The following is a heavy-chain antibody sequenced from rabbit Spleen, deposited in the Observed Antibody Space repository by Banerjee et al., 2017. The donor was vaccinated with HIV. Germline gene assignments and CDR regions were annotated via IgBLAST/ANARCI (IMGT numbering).Heavy chain of an antibody. CDR2: INTISSA. D-gene: IGHD1-1*01. CDR1: GFSLSSNE. V-gene: IGHV1S29*01. CDR3: ARWTSSDGYFDL. J-gene: IGHJ4*01. Sequence: QEQLKETGGGLVQPGGSLTLSCKASGFSLSSNEINWVRQAPGKGLEYIGWINTISSAYYANWVNGRFTISSDNAQNTVGLQLNSLTAADTATYFCARWTSSDGYFDLWGQGTLVTVS.